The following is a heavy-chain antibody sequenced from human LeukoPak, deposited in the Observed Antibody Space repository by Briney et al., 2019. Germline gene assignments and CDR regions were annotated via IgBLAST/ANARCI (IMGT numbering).Heavy chain of an antibody. D-gene: IGHD3-22*01. CDR1: GGSISSGGYY. V-gene: IGHV4-31*03. CDR2: IYYSGST. J-gene: IGHJ4*02. CDR3: ARGPHYDSSGYYYFDY. Sequence: TLSLTCTVSGGSISSGGYYWSWIRQHPGKVLGWIGNIYYSGSTYYNPSLKSRVTISVDTSKNQFSLKLSSVTAADTAVYYCARGPHYDSSGYYYFDYWGQGTLVTVSS.